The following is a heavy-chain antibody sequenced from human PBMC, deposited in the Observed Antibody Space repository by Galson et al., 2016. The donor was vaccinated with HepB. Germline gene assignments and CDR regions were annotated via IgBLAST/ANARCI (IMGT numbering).Heavy chain of an antibody. D-gene: IGHD2-2*01. V-gene: IGHV3-66*03. Sequence: SLRLSCAASGFIGSSNYMSWVRQAPGKGLEWVAIQWTNGNGNYADSVRGRFTISRDISKNTLYLQMNNLRSEDTAVYYCVREDGCNSCQSGGFDSWGQGTLVTVSS. CDR2: QWTNGNG. CDR3: VREDGCNSCQSGGFDS. J-gene: IGHJ5*01. CDR1: GFIGSSNY.